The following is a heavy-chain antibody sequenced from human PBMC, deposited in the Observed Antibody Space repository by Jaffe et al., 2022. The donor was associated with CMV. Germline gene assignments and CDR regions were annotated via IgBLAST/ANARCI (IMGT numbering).Heavy chain of an antibody. CDR1: GGSFSGYY. J-gene: IGHJ6*03. D-gene: IGHD3-22*01. V-gene: IGHV4-34*01. CDR2: INHSGST. Sequence: QVQLQQWGAGLLKPSETLSLTCAVYGGSFSGYYWSWIRQPPGKGLEWIGEINHSGSTNYNPSLKSRVTISVDTSKNQFSLKLSSVTAADTAVYYCVRATYYYDSSGYYPTLRYYYYMDVWGKGTTVTVSS. CDR3: VRATYYYDSSGYYPTLRYYYYMDV.